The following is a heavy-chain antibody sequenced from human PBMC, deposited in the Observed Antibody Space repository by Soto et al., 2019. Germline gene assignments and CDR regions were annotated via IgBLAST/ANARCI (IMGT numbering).Heavy chain of an antibody. CDR2: ISSTSTYK. D-gene: IGHD3-22*01. J-gene: IGHJ6*02. CDR1: GFTFSTYS. V-gene: IGHV3-21*01. CDR3: ALTMIDAVRYYYGMDV. Sequence: GGSLRLSCAGAGFTFSTYSMNWVRQAPGKGLEWVSSISSTSTYKYYADSLKGRFTISSDNAKNSLYLQINTLRAEDTAVYYCALTMIDAVRYYYGMDVWGQGTTVTVSS.